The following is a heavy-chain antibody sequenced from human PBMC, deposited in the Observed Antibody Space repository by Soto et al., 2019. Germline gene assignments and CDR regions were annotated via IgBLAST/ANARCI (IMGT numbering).Heavy chain of an antibody. CDR1: GFTFSSYA. Sequence: PGGSLRLSCAASGFTFSSYAMSWVRKAPGKGLEWVSAISGSGGSTYYAASVEGRFTISRDNSKNTLYLQMNSLRAEDTFVYYCAKVVYHYYYYYMDVWGKGTTVTVSS. J-gene: IGHJ6*03. CDR3: AKVVYHYYYYYMDV. D-gene: IGHD2-2*01. CDR2: ISGSGGST. V-gene: IGHV3-23*01.